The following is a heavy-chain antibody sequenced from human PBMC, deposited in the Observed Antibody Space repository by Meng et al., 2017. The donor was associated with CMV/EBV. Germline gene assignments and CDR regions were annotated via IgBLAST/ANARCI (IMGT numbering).Heavy chain of an antibody. CDR1: GFTFDDYA. J-gene: IGHJ5*02. CDR3: ARDAKYYYDSSGYPSTGRGIDP. D-gene: IGHD3-22*01. V-gene: IGHV3-9*01. Sequence: SLKISCAASGFTFDDYAMHWVRQAPGKGLEWVSGISWNSGSIGYADSVKGRFTISRDNAKNSLYLQMNSLRAEDTALYYCARDAKYYYDSSGYPSTGRGIDPWGQGTLVTVSS. CDR2: ISWNSGSI.